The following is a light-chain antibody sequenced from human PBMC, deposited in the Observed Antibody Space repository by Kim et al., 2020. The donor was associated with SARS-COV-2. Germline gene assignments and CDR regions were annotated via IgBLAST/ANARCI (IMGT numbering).Light chain of an antibody. CDR2: DAS. J-gene: IGKJ5*01. CDR3: QQRRNWPIT. CDR1: QSVSGN. Sequence: SPGERATRPCRASQSVSGNLAWYQQKPGQAPRLLIYDASNRASGIPARFSGSGSGSELTLTISSLEPEDFAVYYCQQRRNWPITFGQGTRLEIK. V-gene: IGKV3-11*01.